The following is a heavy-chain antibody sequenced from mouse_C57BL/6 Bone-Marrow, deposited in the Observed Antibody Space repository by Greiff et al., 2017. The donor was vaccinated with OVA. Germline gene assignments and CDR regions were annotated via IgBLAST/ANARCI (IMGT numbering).Heavy chain of an antibody. Sequence: LVESGAELVRPGASVTLSCKASGYTFTDYEMHWVKQTPVHGLEWIGAIDPETGGTAYNQKFKGKAILTADKSSSTAYMELRSLTSEDSAVYYCTPPGYFDYWGQGTTLTVSS. CDR3: TPPGYFDY. CDR2: IDPETGGT. J-gene: IGHJ2*01. D-gene: IGHD6-1*01. V-gene: IGHV1-15*01. CDR1: GYTFTDYE.